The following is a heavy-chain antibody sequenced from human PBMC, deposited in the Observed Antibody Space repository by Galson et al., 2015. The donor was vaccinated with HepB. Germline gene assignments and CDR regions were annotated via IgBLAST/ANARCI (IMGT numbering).Heavy chain of an antibody. CDR2: IWYDETNK. V-gene: IGHV3-33*01. CDR3: ARGGGGDLYYFVY. J-gene: IGHJ4*02. Sequence: SLRLSCAASGFTFSSYDMHWVRQAPGKGLEWVALIWYDETNKYYADSVKGRFTISRDNSKNTLYLQMNSLRADDTGVYYCARGGGGDLYYFVYWGQGTLVTVSS. D-gene: IGHD4-17*01. CDR1: GFTFSSYD.